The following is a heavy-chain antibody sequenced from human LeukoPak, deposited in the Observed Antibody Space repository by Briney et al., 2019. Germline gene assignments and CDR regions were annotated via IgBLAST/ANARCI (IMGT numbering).Heavy chain of an antibody. J-gene: IGHJ5*02. Sequence: PGGSLRLSRAASGFTFSSYGMTWVRQAPGKGLEWVSYISSSSSTIYYADSVKGRFTISRDNSQNMLFLQMNSLRLEDTALYYCAKSVTGITWFDPWGQGTLVTVSS. V-gene: IGHV3-48*04. D-gene: IGHD6-19*01. CDR3: AKSVTGITWFDP. CDR2: ISSSSSTI. CDR1: GFTFSSYG.